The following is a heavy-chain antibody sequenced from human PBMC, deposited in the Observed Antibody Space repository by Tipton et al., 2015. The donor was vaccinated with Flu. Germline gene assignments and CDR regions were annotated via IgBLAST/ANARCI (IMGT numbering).Heavy chain of an antibody. CDR1: GFTFSSYE. D-gene: IGHD3-22*01. J-gene: IGHJ5*02. CDR3: ARAYDSSGGWFDP. CDR2: ISSSGSTI. V-gene: IGHV3-48*03. Sequence: SLRLSCAASGFTFSSYEMNWVRQAPGKGLEWVSYISSSGSTIYYADSVKGRFTISRDTAKKLLYLQMNSLRAEDTAVYYCARAYDSSGGWFDPWGRGTLVTVSS.